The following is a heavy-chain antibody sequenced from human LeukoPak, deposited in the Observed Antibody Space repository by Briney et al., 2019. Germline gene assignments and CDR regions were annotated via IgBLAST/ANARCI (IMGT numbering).Heavy chain of an antibody. CDR2: ISSSSSYI. CDR1: GFTFSSYT. Sequence: GGSLRLSCAASGFTFSSYTMNWVRQAPGKGLEWVSSISSSSSYIYYADSVKGRFTISRDNAKNSLYLQMNSLRAEDTAVYYCAKGGGTGYSSSWYSNWGQGTLVTVSS. J-gene: IGHJ4*02. D-gene: IGHD6-13*01. CDR3: AKGGGTGYSSSWYSN. V-gene: IGHV3-21*01.